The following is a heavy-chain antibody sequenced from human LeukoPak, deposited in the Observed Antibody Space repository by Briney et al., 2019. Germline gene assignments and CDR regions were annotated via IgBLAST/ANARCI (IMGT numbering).Heavy chain of an antibody. Sequence: PSETLSLTCTVSGGSISTYNWSWIRQPPGKGLEWIGYIYYSGSTNYNPSLKSRVTISVDTSKNQFSLKLSSVTAADTAVYYCARCSNYARNFDYWGQGTLVTVSS. D-gene: IGHD4-11*01. V-gene: IGHV4-59*12. CDR3: ARCSNYARNFDY. CDR1: GGSISTYN. CDR2: IYYSGST. J-gene: IGHJ4*02.